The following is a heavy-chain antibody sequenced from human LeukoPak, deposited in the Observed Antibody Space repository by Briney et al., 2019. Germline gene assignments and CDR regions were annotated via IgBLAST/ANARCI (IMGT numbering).Heavy chain of an antibody. CDR1: GFTFSDYY. CDR3: ARVAQQSWVDY. V-gene: IGHV3-11*04. Sequence: SGGSLRLSCAASGFTFSDYYMSWIRQAPGKGLEWVSYIGSSGNNIYYADSVEGRFTISRDNAKNSLYLQMNSLRAEETAVYYCARVAQQSWVDYWGQGTLVTVSS. D-gene: IGHD1-1*01. CDR2: IGSSGNNI. J-gene: IGHJ4*02.